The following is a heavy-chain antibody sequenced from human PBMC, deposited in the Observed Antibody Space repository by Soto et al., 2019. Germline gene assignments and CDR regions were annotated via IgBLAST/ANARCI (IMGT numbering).Heavy chain of an antibody. D-gene: IGHD6-13*01. V-gene: IGHV3-48*03. CDR1: GFTFSSYE. CDR2: ISNSGSTI. CDR3: ARDQEAGSFFPYYYGMDV. Sequence: LRLSCATSGFTFSSYEMNWVRQAPGKGLEWVSYISNSGSTIYYADSVKGRFTISRDNAKNSLYLQMDSLRAEDTAVYYCARDQEAGSFFPYYYGMDVWGQGTTVTVSS. J-gene: IGHJ6*02.